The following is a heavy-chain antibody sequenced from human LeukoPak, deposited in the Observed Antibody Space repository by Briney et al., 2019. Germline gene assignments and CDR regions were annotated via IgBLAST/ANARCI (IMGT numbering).Heavy chain of an antibody. CDR3: ARFVVVVPAASQGWFDP. Sequence: SETLSLTRTVSGGSISSGGYYWRWIRQHPGKGLEWIGYIYYSGSTYYNPSLKSRVTISVDTSKNQFSLKLSSVTAADTAVYYCARFVVVVPAASQGWFDPWGQGTLVTVSS. J-gene: IGHJ5*02. V-gene: IGHV4-31*03. D-gene: IGHD2-2*01. CDR1: GGSISSGGYY. CDR2: IYYSGST.